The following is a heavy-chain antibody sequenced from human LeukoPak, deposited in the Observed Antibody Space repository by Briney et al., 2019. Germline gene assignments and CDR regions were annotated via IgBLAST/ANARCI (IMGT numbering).Heavy chain of an antibody. Sequence: SETLSLTRSVSDDSINSNYWSWIRQPPGKGLEWIGYLYNSGSTNYNPSLKSRVTISVDTSKTQFSLRLSSVTAADTAVYYCARRSDADWYFDVWGRGTMVTVSS. CDR2: LYNSGST. CDR3: ARRSDADWYFDV. D-gene: IGHD1-26*01. J-gene: IGHJ2*01. V-gene: IGHV4-59*08. CDR1: DDSINSNY.